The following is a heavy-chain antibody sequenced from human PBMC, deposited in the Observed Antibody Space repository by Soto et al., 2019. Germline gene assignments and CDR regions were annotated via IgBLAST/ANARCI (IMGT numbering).Heavy chain of an antibody. Sequence: QEQLVQSGAEVKKPGSSVKVSCKASGGLFSSSPISWVRQVPGQGLEWMGGIIPVFQTAYYTQRFQGRVTITADESTNTADMELSSLRSEDTAIYYCARGGSGYTWFKEFWGQGTLVTVSS. V-gene: IGHV1-69*01. CDR3: ARGGSGYTWFKEF. D-gene: IGHD3-22*01. J-gene: IGHJ4*02. CDR2: IIPVFQTA. CDR1: GGLFSSSP.